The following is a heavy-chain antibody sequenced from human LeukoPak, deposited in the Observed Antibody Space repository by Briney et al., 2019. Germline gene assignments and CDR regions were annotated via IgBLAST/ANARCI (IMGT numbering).Heavy chain of an antibody. V-gene: IGHV4-59*01. CDR2: IYYSGTT. CDR3: ARGTVQMGMGERFFDF. Sequence: PSETLSLTCSVSGGSINTYYWTWIRLSPGKGLDWIGYIYYSGTTNYNPSLKSRVSMSVDTSRNQFSLRLSSVTAADTAIYYCARGTVQMGMGERFFDFWGQGTLVTVSS. J-gene: IGHJ4*02. CDR1: GGSINTYY. D-gene: IGHD3-16*01.